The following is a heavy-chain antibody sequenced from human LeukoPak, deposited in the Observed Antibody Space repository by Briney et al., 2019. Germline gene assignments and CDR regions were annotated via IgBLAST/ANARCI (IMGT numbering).Heavy chain of an antibody. CDR1: GGSISSSSYY. Sequence: SETLSLTCTVSGGSISSSSYYWGWIRQPPGTGLEWIGSIYYSGSTYYNPSLKSRVTISVDTSKNQFSLKLSSVTAADTAVYYCARHRTYSGSYYDYWGQGTLVTVSS. V-gene: IGHV4-39*01. J-gene: IGHJ4*02. D-gene: IGHD1-26*01. CDR2: IYYSGST. CDR3: ARHRTYSGSYYDY.